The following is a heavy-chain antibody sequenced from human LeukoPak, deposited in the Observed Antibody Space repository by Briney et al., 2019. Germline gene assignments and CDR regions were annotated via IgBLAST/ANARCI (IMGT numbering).Heavy chain of an antibody. CDR1: GYTFTTYG. Sequence: ASVKVSCKASGYTFTTYGISWVRQAPGQGLEWMGWISGYNDNTNYAQKSQGRVTMTTDTSTSTVYMELRSLRSDDTAVYYCAREPRINLYENYMDVWGKGTTVTISS. V-gene: IGHV1-18*01. CDR3: AREPRINLYENYMDV. D-gene: IGHD3-10*01. CDR2: ISGYNDNT. J-gene: IGHJ6*03.